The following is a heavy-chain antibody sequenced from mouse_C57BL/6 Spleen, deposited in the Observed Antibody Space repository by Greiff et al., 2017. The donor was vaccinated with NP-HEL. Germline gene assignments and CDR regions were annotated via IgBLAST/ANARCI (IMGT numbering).Heavy chain of an antibody. J-gene: IGHJ2*01. CDR3: ARTHYYGSSGSYYFDY. CDR1: GYTFTGYW. D-gene: IGHD1-1*01. V-gene: IGHV1-9*01. CDR2: ILPGSGST. Sequence: QVQLQQSGAELMKPGASVKLSCKATGYTFTGYWIEWVKQRPGHGLEWIGEILPGSGSTNYNEKFKGKATFTADTSSNTAYMQLSSLTTEDSAIYYCARTHYYGSSGSYYFDYWGQGTTLTVSS.